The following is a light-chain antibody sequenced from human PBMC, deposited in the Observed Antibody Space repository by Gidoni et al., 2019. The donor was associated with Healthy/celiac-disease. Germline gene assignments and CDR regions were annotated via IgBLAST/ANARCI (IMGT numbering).Light chain of an antibody. J-gene: IGKJ1*01. CDR2: DAS. CDR1: QSVSSY. Sequence: EIVLTQSPATLSLSPGERAPLSCRAGQSVSSYLAWYQQKPGQAPRLLIYDASNRATGIPARFSGSGSGTDFTLTISSLEPEDFAVYYCQQRSNWPPWTFGQGTKVEIK. CDR3: QQRSNWPPWT. V-gene: IGKV3-11*01.